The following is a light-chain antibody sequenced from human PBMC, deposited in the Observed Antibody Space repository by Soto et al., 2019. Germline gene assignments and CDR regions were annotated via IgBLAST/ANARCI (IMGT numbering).Light chain of an antibody. J-gene: IGKJ1*01. V-gene: IGKV3-20*01. Sequence: EIVLTQSPATLSLSPGERATLSCRASQSVGSSLAWYQLKLGQAPRLLIYGASTRATGIPDRFSASGSGTDFTLTISRLEPEDFAVYYCQQYSNSPLTFGQGTKVDIK. CDR2: GAS. CDR3: QQYSNSPLT. CDR1: QSVGSS.